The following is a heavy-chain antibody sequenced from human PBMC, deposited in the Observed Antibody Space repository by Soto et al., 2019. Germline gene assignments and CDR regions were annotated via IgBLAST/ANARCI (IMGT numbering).Heavy chain of an antibody. CDR2: IIPIFGTA. V-gene: IGHV1-69*13. D-gene: IGHD3-3*01. Sequence: GASVKVSCKASGGTFSSYAISWVRQAPGQGLEWMGGIIPIFGTANYAQKFQGRVTITADESTSTAYMELSSLRSGDTAVYYCARAKELEPTIFGVVLETYYYYYGMDVWGQGTTVTVSS. CDR1: GGTFSSYA. J-gene: IGHJ6*02. CDR3: ARAKELEPTIFGVVLETYYYYYGMDV.